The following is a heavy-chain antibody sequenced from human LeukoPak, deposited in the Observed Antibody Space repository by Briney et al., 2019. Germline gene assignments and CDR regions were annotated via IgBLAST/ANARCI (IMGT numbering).Heavy chain of an antibody. Sequence: ASVKVSCKASGYTFTGYYMHWVRQAPGQGLEWMGWINPNGGGTNYAQKFQGRVTMTRDTSISTAYMELSRLRSDDTAVYYCARDIHSYYDILTGYSNDAFDIWGQGTMVTVSS. V-gene: IGHV1-2*02. D-gene: IGHD3-9*01. CDR2: INPNGGGT. CDR1: GYTFTGYY. J-gene: IGHJ3*02. CDR3: ARDIHSYYDILTGYSNDAFDI.